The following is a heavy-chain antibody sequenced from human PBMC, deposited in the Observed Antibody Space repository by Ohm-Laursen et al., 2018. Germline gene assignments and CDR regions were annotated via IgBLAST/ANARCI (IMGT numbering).Heavy chain of an antibody. J-gene: IGHJ4*02. V-gene: IGHV3-23*01. CDR1: GFTFSSYA. CDR2: ISGSGGST. Sequence: SLRLSCAAPGFTFSSYAMSWVRQAPGKGLEWVSAISGSGGSTYYADSVKGRFTISRDNSKNTLYLQMNSLRAEDTAVYYCAKDRRYSNSSLDYWGQGTLVTVSS. D-gene: IGHD6-6*01. CDR3: AKDRRYSNSSLDY.